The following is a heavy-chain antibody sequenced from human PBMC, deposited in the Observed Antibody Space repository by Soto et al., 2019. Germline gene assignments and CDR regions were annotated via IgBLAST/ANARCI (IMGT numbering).Heavy chain of an antibody. J-gene: IGHJ6*02. V-gene: IGHV3-53*01. Sequence: GGSLRLSCAASGFTVSSNYMSWVRQAPGKGLERVSVIYSGGSTYYADSVKGRFTISRDNSKNTLYLQMNSLRAEDTAVYYCARDAQGRIQLSGYYGMDVWGQGTTVTVSS. CDR1: GFTVSSNY. CDR2: IYSGGST. CDR3: ARDAQGRIQLSGYYGMDV. D-gene: IGHD5-18*01.